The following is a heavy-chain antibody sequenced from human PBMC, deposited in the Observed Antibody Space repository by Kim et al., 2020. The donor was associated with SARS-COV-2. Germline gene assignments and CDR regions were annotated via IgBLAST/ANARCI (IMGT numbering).Heavy chain of an antibody. D-gene: IGHD5-18*01. CDR3: AEGIQLWPYYYYGMDV. CDR1: GFTFSSYG. CDR2: ISYDGSNK. V-gene: IGHV3-30*18. J-gene: IGHJ6*02. Sequence: GGSLRLSCADSGFTFSSYGMHWVRQAPGKGLEWVAVISYDGSNKYYADSVKGRFTTSTDNSKNTLYLKMNSLGGEDTAVYYCAEGIQLWPYYYYGMDVWGQGTTVTVSS.